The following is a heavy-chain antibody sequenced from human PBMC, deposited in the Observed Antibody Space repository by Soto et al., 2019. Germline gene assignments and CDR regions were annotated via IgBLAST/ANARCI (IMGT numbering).Heavy chain of an antibody. V-gene: IGHV4-61*01. Sequence: QVQLQESGPGLVKPSETLSLICTVSGASLRSGSYYWSWIRQPPGKGLEWIGYISHSGRTNYDPSLQSRLTMSVVTSQHQFSLQLHSVTAADTAVYYCSYGSSFDYWGKGTLVTVSS. CDR3: SYGSSFDY. D-gene: IGHD3-10*01. J-gene: IGHJ4*02. CDR2: ISHSGRT. CDR1: GASLRSGSYY.